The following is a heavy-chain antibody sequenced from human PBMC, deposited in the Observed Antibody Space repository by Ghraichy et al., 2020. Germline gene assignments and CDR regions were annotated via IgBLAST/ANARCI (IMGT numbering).Heavy chain of an antibody. Sequence: ASVKVSCKASGYTFTGYRIHWVRQAPGQGLEWMGWMEPNSGVTRSAEEFQGRVTMTRDMSISTAYLEVTGLRSDDTAVYYCARDDSNDDESGFDIWGQGKM. D-gene: IGHD1-1*01. CDR2: MEPNSGVT. CDR1: GYTFTGYR. CDR3: ARDDSNDDESGFDI. J-gene: IGHJ3*02. V-gene: IGHV1-2*02.